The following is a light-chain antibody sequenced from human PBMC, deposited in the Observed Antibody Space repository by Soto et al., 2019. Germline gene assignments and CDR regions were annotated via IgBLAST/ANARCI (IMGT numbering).Light chain of an antibody. V-gene: IGKV3-15*01. CDR3: QQHNDWLPST. CDR1: QSVRDN. Sequence: ETLLTQSPATLSVSPGERATLSCRASQSVRDNLAWYQQKPGQAPRLLIYGASTRAPGIPDRFSGSGFGTEFSLPISGLQSEDFGVCYWQQHNDWLPSTLGQGTKLEIK. J-gene: IGKJ2*01. CDR2: GAS.